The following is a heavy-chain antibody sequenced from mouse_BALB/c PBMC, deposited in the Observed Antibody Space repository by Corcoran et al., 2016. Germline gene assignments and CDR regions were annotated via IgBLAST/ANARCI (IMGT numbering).Heavy chain of an antibody. CDR3: ASRYRAMDY. J-gene: IGHJ4*01. D-gene: IGHD2-14*01. CDR1: GFNIKDYY. V-gene: IGHV14-1*02. CDR2: IDPENGNT. Sequence: EVQLQQSGAELVRPGALVKLSCKASGFNIKDYYIHWVKQRPEQGLEWIGWIDPENGNTIYDPKFQGKASITADTSSNTAYLQLSSLTSEDTAVYYCASRYRAMDYWGQGTSVTVSS.